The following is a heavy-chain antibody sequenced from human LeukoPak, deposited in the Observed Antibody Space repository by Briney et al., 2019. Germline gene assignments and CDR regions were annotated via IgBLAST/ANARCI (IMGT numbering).Heavy chain of an antibody. D-gene: IGHD3-10*01. J-gene: IGHJ6*02. CDR3: ARGDSIYYYGMDV. CDR2: IIPILGIA. V-gene: IGHV1-69*02. CDR1: GGTFSSYT. Sequence: ASVKVSCKASGGTFSSYTISWVRQAPGQGLEWMGRIIPILGIANYAQKFQGRVTITADKSTSTAYMELSSLRSEDPAVYYCARGDSIYYYGMDVWGQGTTVTVSS.